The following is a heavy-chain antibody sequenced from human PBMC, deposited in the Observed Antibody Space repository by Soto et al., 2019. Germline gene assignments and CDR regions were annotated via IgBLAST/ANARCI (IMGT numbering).Heavy chain of an antibody. Sequence: QVLLVQSGAEVKKPRSSVKVFCKASGGTFSNSTISWVRQAPGQGLEWMGGIIPVFGTTDYEQKFQGRVTITADGSTSTAYMKLSSLRSADTAVYYCARSSPYIVVRKPTGNHDYYGMDVWGPGTTVTVSS. CDR2: IIPVFGTT. CDR1: GGTFSNST. V-gene: IGHV1-69*01. D-gene: IGHD2-2*01. CDR3: ARSSPYIVVRKPTGNHDYYGMDV. J-gene: IGHJ6*02.